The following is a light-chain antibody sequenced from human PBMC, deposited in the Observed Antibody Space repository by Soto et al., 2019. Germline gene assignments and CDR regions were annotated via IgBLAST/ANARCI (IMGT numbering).Light chain of an antibody. CDR3: SSYTSSNTWV. Sequence: QSVLTQPASVSGSPGQSITISCTGGRSDVGSYNAVSWYQQLPGKAPKLMIYEVSNRPSGDSNRFSGSKSGNTASLTISGLQAEDEADYYCSSYTSSNTWVFGGGTQLTVL. CDR1: RSDVGSYNA. CDR2: EVS. J-gene: IGLJ3*02. V-gene: IGLV2-14*01.